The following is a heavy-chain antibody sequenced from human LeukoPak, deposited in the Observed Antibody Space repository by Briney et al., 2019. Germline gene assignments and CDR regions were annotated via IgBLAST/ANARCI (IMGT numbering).Heavy chain of an antibody. CDR1: GYSFTSSW. V-gene: IGHV5-51*01. CDR3: ARLDILTGYDWFDP. Sequence: GESLKISCEGSGYSFTSSWIGWVRQMPGKGLEWMGIIYPGDSDTRYSPSFQGQVTISADKSISTAYLQWSSLKASDTAMYYCARLDILTGYDWFDPWGQGTLVTVSS. J-gene: IGHJ5*02. D-gene: IGHD3-9*01. CDR2: IYPGDSDT.